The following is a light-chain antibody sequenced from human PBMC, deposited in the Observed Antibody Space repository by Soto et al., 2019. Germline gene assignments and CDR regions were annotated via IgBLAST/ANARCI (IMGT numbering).Light chain of an antibody. CDR1: QSVNSNY. J-gene: IGKJ1*01. V-gene: IGKV3-20*01. Sequence: ESVLTQSPGTLSLSPGERATLSCRASQSVNSNYLAWYQQKPGHGPRLLMYGASSRATGIPDRFSGSGSGTDFTLTISRREPEDFAVYYCQQYDSSPRTFGQGTKVEIK. CDR3: QQYDSSPRT. CDR2: GAS.